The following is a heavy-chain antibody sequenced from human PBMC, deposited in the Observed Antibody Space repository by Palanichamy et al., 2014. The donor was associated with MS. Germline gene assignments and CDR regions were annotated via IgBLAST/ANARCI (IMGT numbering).Heavy chain of an antibody. CDR3: ARLYDSNGYWAIDY. V-gene: IGHV4-61*02. CDR2: IYTSGST. D-gene: IGHD3-22*01. Sequence: QVQLQESGPGLVKPSQTLSLTCTVSGGSISSGSYYWSWIRQPAGKGLEWIGRIYTSGSTNYNPSLKSRVTISVDTSKNQFSLKLSSVTAADTAVYYCARLYDSNGYWAIDYWGQGTLVTVSS. CDR1: GGSISSGSYY. J-gene: IGHJ4*02.